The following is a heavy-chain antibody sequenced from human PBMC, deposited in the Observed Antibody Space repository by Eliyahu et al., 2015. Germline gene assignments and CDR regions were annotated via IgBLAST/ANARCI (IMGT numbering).Heavy chain of an antibody. D-gene: IGHD3-10*01. J-gene: IGHJ4*02. V-gene: IGHV4-34*01. Sequence: GLEWIGEINHSGSTNYNPSLKSRVTISVDTSKNQFSLKLSSVTAADTAVYYCARAYISGWVRFGFDYWGQGTLVTVSS. CDR2: INHSGST. CDR3: ARAYISGWVRFGFDY.